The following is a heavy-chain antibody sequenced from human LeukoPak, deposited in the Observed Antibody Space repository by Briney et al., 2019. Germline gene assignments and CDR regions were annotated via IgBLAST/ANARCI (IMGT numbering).Heavy chain of an antibody. V-gene: IGHV3-48*01. CDR2: ISSSSSTI. J-gene: IGHJ6*03. CDR1: GFTFSSYS. CDR3: ARVPPDCTNGVCYTGYYYYYYMDV. D-gene: IGHD2-8*01. Sequence: GGSLRLSCAASGFTFSSYSMNWVRQAPGKGLEWVSYISSSSSTIYYADSVKGRFTISRDNAENSLYLQMNSLRAEDTAVYYCARVPPDCTNGVCYTGYYYYYYMDVWGKGTTVTVSS.